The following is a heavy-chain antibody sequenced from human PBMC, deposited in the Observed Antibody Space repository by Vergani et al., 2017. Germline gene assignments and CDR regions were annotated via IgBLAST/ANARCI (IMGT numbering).Heavy chain of an antibody. CDR3: ARHSTVEWLVKLGWIDP. CDR1: GASIRSSNYY. Sequence: QLQLQESGPGLVKPSATLSLTCSVSGASIRSSNYYLGWIRQPPGKGLEWIASIYYSGSTYYNPSLKSRLTISVDTSKNQFSLKLSSVTAADTAVYFWARHSTVEWLVKLGWIDPWGQGILVTVSS. J-gene: IGHJ5*02. V-gene: IGHV4-39*01. CDR2: IYYSGST. D-gene: IGHD6-19*01.